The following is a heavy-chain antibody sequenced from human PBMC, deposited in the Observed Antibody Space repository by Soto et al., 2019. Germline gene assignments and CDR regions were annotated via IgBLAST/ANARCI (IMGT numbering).Heavy chain of an antibody. Sequence: QVQLVQSVAEEKKPGASVKVSCKASGYTFTNYAMHWVRQTPGQRLEWMGWINAGNGNTKYSQKFQGRVTITRDTPASTAYMEPSSPRSEDTAVYYCARRPSIFTDCWGQGTLVTVSS. D-gene: IGHD2-21*01. V-gene: IGHV1-3*05. J-gene: IGHJ4*02. CDR3: ARRPSIFTDC. CDR1: GYTFTNYA. CDR2: INAGNGNT.